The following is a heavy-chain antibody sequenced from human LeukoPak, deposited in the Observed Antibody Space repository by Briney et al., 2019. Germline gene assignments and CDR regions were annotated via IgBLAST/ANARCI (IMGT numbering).Heavy chain of an antibody. J-gene: IGHJ3*01. CDR1: GFTLGDYY. CDR2: IGGSGSII. Sequence: PGGSLRLSCAASGFTLGDYYMGWIRQAPGKGLEWLSYIGGSGSIIFYSGSVKGRFTISRDNAKNSLFLQMNSLRAEDTAVYYCGRDFGLIGTKRSFDLWGQGTMVTVSS. CDR3: GRDFGLIGTKRSFDL. V-gene: IGHV3-11*01. D-gene: IGHD1-7*01.